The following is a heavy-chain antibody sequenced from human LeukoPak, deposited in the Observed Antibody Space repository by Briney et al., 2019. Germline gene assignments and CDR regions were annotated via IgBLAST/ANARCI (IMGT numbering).Heavy chain of an antibody. D-gene: IGHD6-6*01. CDR1: LGSISRYY. V-gene: IGHV4-4*09. CDR3: ARRGGYSSSVVWFDP. J-gene: IGHJ5*02. CDR2: IYTSGST. Sequence: SETLSLTCTVSLGSISRYYWSWIRQPPGKGLEWIGYIYTSGSTNYNPPLKSRVTISVAPSKNQFSLKLSSVTAADTAVYYCARRGGYSSSVVWFDPWGQGTLVTVSS.